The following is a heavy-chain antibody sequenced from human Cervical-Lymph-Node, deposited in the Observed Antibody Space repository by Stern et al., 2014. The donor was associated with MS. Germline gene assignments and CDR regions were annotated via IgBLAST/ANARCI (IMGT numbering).Heavy chain of an antibody. V-gene: IGHV3-20*01. CDR1: GFTFEDYG. D-gene: IGHD2-8*02. Sequence: EVQLVESLGGVVRPGRSLRLSCAASGFTFEDYGMSSVRHAPGKGLEWVATINWHGGSAVYAGSVQGRFTISRDNAKNSLYLQMNSLRAEDTALYHCARAFCTGGVCYSFPFYGMDVWGQGTTVTVSS. CDR2: INWHGGSA. J-gene: IGHJ6*02. CDR3: ARAFCTGGVCYSFPFYGMDV.